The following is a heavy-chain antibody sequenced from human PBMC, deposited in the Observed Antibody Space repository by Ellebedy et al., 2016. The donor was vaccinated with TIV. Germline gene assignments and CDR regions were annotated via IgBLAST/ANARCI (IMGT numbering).Heavy chain of an antibody. Sequence: AASVKVSCKASGYTFTGYYMHWVRQAPGQGLEWMGWINPNSSDTKYAQKFQGRVTMTRDTPISTAYMELSRLTSEDTAVYYCARVNSAWYNDYWGQGTLVTVSS. V-gene: IGHV1-2*02. CDR2: INPNSSDT. D-gene: IGHD6-19*01. J-gene: IGHJ4*02. CDR3: ARVNSAWYNDY. CDR1: GYTFTGYY.